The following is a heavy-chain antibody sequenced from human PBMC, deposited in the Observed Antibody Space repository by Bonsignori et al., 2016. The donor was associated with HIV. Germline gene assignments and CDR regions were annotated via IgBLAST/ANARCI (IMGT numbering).Heavy chain of an antibody. J-gene: IGHJ4*02. Sequence: ASVKVSCKASGYTFTSYYMHWVRQAPGQGLEWMGIINPSGGSTSYAQKFQGRVTMTRDTSTSTVYMELSSLRSEDTAVYYCARELRRYGSGSYYDYWGQGTLVTVSS. CDR3: ARELRRYGSGSYYDY. CDR1: GYTFTSYY. V-gene: IGHV1-46*01. CDR2: INPSGGST. D-gene: IGHD3-10*01.